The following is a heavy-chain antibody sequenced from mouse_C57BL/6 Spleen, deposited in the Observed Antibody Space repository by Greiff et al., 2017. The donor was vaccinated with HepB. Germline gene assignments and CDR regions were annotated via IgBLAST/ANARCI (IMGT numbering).Heavy chain of an antibody. CDR2: ISSGGSYT. D-gene: IGHD2-5*01. Sequence: DVMLVESGGDLVKPGGSLKLSCAASGFTFSSYGMSWVRQTPDKRLEWVATISSGGSYTYYPDSVKGRMTISRDNAKNTLYLQLSSLKSEDTAMDYWARQASNHYAMDYWGQGTSVTVSS. V-gene: IGHV5-6*02. CDR3: ARQASNHYAMDY. J-gene: IGHJ4*01. CDR1: GFTFSSYG.